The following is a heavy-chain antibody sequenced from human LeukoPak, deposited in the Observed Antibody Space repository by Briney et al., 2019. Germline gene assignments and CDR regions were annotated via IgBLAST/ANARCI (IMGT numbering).Heavy chain of an antibody. V-gene: IGHV3-7*01. Sequence: GGSLRLSCAASGFTFSSYWMTWVRQAPGKGLEWVANIKQDGSVKQYVGSVKGRFTISRDNAKNSLYLQMNSLRAEDTGVYYCARDTNGWNDYWGQGTLVTVSS. CDR3: ARDTNGWNDY. CDR2: IKQDGSVK. D-gene: IGHD2-8*01. J-gene: IGHJ4*02. CDR1: GFTFSSYW.